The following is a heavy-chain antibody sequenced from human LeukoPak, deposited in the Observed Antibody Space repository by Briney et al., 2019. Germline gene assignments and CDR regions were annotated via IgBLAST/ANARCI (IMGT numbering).Heavy chain of an antibody. Sequence: SETLSLTCTVSGGSISSYYWSWIRQPAGKGLEWIGRIYTSGSTNYNPSLKSRVTMSVDTSKNQFSLKLSSVTAADTAVYYCARAGPSSGWYAIDAFDIWGQGTMVTVSS. CDR3: ARAGPSSGWYAIDAFDI. D-gene: IGHD6-19*01. CDR1: GGSISSYY. V-gene: IGHV4-4*07. CDR2: IYTSGST. J-gene: IGHJ3*02.